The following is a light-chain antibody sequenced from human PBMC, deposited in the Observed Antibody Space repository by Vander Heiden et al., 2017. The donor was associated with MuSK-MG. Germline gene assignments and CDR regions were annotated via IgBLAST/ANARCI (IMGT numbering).Light chain of an antibody. CDR2: KDN. J-gene: IGLJ3*02. CDR1: ALPKQY. CDR3: QSADSSGRYQV. Sequence: SYELTQPPSVSVSPGQTARITCSGDALPKQYAYWYQQKPGQAPVLVIYKDNERPSGIPERFSGSSSGTTVTLTISGVQAEDEADYYCQSADSSGRYQVFGGGTKLTVL. V-gene: IGLV3-25*03.